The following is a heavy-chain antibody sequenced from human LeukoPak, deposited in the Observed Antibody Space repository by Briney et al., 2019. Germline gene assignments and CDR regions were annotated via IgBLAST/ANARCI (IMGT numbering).Heavy chain of an antibody. CDR1: GFTFSSYW. Sequence: GGSLRLSCAASGFTFSSYWMSWVRQAPEKGLEWVANKKQDGSEKYYVDSVKGRFTISRDNAKNSLYLQMNSLRAEDTAVYYCARGPVVVTARSGEFDYWGQGTLVTVSS. D-gene: IGHD2-21*02. CDR3: ARGPVVVTARSGEFDY. CDR2: KKQDGSEK. J-gene: IGHJ4*02. V-gene: IGHV3-7*01.